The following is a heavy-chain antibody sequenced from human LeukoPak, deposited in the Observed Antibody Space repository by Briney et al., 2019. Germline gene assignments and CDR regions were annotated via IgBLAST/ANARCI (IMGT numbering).Heavy chain of an antibody. Sequence: PSETLSLTCAVYGGSFSGYYWSWIRQPPGKGLEWIGEINHSGSTNYNPSLKSRVTISVDTSKNQFSLKLSSVTAADTAVYYCARGEGYYYGSGSYSPFDYWGQGTLVTVPS. CDR1: GGSFSGYY. V-gene: IGHV4-34*01. D-gene: IGHD3-10*01. CDR3: ARGEGYYYGSGSYSPFDY. J-gene: IGHJ4*02. CDR2: INHSGST.